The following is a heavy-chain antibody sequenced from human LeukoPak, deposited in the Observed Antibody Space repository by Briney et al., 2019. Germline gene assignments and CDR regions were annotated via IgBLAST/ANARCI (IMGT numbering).Heavy chain of an antibody. V-gene: IGHV3-11*01. D-gene: IGHD5-24*01. J-gene: IGHJ4*02. CDR2: ISSSGSTI. CDR1: GFTFSDYY. Sequence: PGRSLRLSCAASGFTFSDYYISWIRQAPGKGLEWVSYISSSGSTIYHADSVKGRFTISRDNSKNSLYLQMNSLRTEDTALYYCAKDAPEMATTNLDYWGQGTLVTVSS. CDR3: AKDAPEMATTNLDY.